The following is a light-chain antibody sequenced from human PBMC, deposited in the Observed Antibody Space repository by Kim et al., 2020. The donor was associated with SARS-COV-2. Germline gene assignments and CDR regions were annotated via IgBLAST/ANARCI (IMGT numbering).Light chain of an antibody. CDR2: GKN. J-gene: IGLJ2*01. CDR3: YSLDSGGNYVE. Sequence: SSELTQDPSVSVALGQTVTITCQGDGLRSSYAHWFQQKPGPAPVIVYYGKNYRPSELPDRFSGSRSGNTDSLTLPVAQAEAEADYYCYSLDSGGNYVEFG. CDR1: GLRSSY. V-gene: IGLV3-19*01.